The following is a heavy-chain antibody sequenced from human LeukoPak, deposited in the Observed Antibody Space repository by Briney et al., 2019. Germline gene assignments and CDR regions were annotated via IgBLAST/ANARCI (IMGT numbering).Heavy chain of an antibody. Sequence: GGSLRLSCAASGFTFSSYSMNWVRQAPGKGLEWVSSISSSSSYIYYADSVKGRFTISRDNAKNSLYLQMNSLRAEDTAVYYCARDFTGVDTAMPHLDYWGQGTLVTVSS. V-gene: IGHV3-21*01. CDR2: ISSSSSYI. CDR3: ARDFTGVDTAMPHLDY. CDR1: GFTFSSYS. D-gene: IGHD5-18*01. J-gene: IGHJ4*02.